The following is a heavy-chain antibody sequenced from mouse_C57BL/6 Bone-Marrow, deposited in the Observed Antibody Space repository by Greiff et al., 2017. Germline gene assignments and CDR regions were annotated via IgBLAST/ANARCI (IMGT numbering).Heavy chain of an antibody. CDR1: GYTFTSYW. CDR2: IDPSDSYT. J-gene: IGHJ4*01. V-gene: IGHV1-69*01. D-gene: IGHD1-1*01. Sequence: QVQLQQPGAELVMPGASVKLSCKASGYTFTSYWMHWVKQRPGQGLEWIGEIDPSDSYTNYNQKFKGKSTLTVDKSSSTAYMKLSSLTSEDSAVYYCALYCYGSSYGYAMDYWGQGTSVTVSS. CDR3: ALYCYGSSYGYAMDY.